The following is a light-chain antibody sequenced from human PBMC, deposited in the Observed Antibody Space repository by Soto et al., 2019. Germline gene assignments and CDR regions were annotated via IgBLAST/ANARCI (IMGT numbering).Light chain of an antibody. V-gene: IGKV1-33*01. CDR3: QHYHNYMYT. Sequence: DIHMTQSPSSLSASVGDRVTITCLASQDIGRFLNWYQQKPGKAPNLLIYDASNLETGVPSRFSGSGSGTDFTFTISSLQPEDFATYYCQHYHNYMYTFGQGTNLEI. CDR1: QDIGRF. CDR2: DAS. J-gene: IGKJ2*01.